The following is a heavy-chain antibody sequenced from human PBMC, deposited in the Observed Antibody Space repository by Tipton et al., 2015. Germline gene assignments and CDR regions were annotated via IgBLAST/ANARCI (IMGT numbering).Heavy chain of an antibody. Sequence: TLSLTCSVSGGSISSGGYLWGWGPPHPGEGLGGVGDISYTGGTDNNPSLQSRVTISVDTSKNQFSPRLSSLTAADTAVYYCARLNVGPMDGVCDYWGQGTRVTVSS. D-gene: IGHD1-26*01. J-gene: IGHJ4*02. CDR2: ISYTGGT. CDR3: ARLNVGPMDGVCDY. CDR1: GGSISSGGYL. V-gene: IGHV4-39*01.